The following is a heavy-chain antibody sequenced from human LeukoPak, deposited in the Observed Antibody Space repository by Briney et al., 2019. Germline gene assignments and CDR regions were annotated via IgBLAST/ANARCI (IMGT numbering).Heavy chain of an antibody. Sequence: ASVKVSCNASGSTVTSYGISWVRQAPGQGPEWMGWISAYNGNTNYAQKLQGRVTMTTDTSTSTAYMELRSLRSDDTAVYYCARGGRGEGTGTTRVAFDIWGQGTMVTVSS. D-gene: IGHD1-1*01. CDR1: GSTVTSYG. J-gene: IGHJ3*02. V-gene: IGHV1-18*01. CDR2: ISAYNGNT. CDR3: ARGGRGEGTGTTRVAFDI.